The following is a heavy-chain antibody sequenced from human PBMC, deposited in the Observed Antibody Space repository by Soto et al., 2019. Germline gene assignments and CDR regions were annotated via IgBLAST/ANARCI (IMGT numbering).Heavy chain of an antibody. V-gene: IGHV3-74*01. CDR2: INSDGSST. D-gene: IGHD4-17*01. Sequence: GGSLRLSCAASGFTFSSYWMHWVRQAPGKGLVWVSRINSDGSSTSYADSVKGRFTISRDNAKNTLYLQMNSLRAEDTAVYYCASGTTTANYWYFDLWGRGTQVTVSS. CDR1: GFTFSSYW. CDR3: ASGTTTANYWYFDL. J-gene: IGHJ2*01.